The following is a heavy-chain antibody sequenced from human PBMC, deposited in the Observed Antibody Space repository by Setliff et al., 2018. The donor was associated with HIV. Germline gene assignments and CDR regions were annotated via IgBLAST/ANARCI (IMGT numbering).Heavy chain of an antibody. CDR3: ARRRDGYNSAPWRNDY. V-gene: IGHV4-61*03. CDR2: IYYSGST. D-gene: IGHD5-12*01. Sequence: PSETLSLTCTVSGDSVSSRSYYWSWIRQPPGKGLEWIGYIYYSGSTNYNPSLKSRVTISVDTSKNHFSLQLRSVTAADTAVYYCARRRDGYNSAPWRNDYWGQGILVTVSS. J-gene: IGHJ4*02. CDR1: GDSVSSRSYY.